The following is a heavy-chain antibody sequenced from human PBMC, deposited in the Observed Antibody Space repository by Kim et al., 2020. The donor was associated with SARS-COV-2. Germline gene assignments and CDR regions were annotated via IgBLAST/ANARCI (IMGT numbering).Heavy chain of an antibody. J-gene: IGHJ5*02. D-gene: IGHD2-8*01. Sequence: GGSLRLSCAASGFRFSDHYMHWVRQAPGKGLGWVSQISGDGSSTAYVDSVRGRFTISRDNAKNSLFLQLNSLQVEDTAVYYCARDRTLYSDAWGQGTLVTVSS. CDR1: GFRFSDHY. CDR2: ISGDGSST. CDR3: ARDRTLYSDA. V-gene: IGHV3-74*03.